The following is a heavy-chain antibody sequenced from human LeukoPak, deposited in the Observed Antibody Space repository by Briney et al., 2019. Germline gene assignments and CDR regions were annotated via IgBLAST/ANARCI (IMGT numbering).Heavy chain of an antibody. D-gene: IGHD5-12*01. Sequence: GASVKVSCKASGYTFTGYYIHWVRQAPGQGLEWMGIINPSGGSTSYAQKFQGRVTITADESTSTAYMELSSLRSEDTAVYYCARAKGEWLRRPPRGYYYYMDVWGKGTTVTISS. CDR2: INPSGGST. J-gene: IGHJ6*03. CDR3: ARAKGEWLRRPPRGYYYYMDV. V-gene: IGHV1-46*01. CDR1: GYTFTGYY.